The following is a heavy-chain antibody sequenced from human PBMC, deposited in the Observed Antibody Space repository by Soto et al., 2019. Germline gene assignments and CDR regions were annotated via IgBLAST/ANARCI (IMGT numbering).Heavy chain of an antibody. CDR1: GGTFSSYA. J-gene: IGHJ5*02. D-gene: IGHD5-12*01. CDR3: AAAEMATTHGPWLDP. CDR2: IIPIFGTA. V-gene: IGHV1-69*13. Sequence: GASVKVSCKASGGTFSSYAISWVRQAPGQGLEWMGGIIPIFGTANYAQKFQGRVTITADESTSTAYMELSSLRSEDTAVYYCAAAEMATTHGPWLDPWGQGTLVTVAS.